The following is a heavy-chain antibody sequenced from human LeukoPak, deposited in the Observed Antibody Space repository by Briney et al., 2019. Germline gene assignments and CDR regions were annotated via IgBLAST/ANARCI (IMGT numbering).Heavy chain of an antibody. V-gene: IGHV1-2*06. CDR1: GYTFTAYY. D-gene: IGHD3-22*01. Sequence: ASVKVSCKASGYTFTAYYMHWVRQAPGQGLEWMGRINPNSGGTNYAQKFQGRVTMTRDTSISTAYMELGRLRSDDTAVYYCARDGDYDSSGFFLDYWGQGTLDTVSS. CDR2: INPNSGGT. CDR3: ARDGDYDSSGFFLDY. J-gene: IGHJ4*02.